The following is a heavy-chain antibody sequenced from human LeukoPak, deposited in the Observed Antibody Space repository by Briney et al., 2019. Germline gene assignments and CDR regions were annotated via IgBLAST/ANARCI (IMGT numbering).Heavy chain of an antibody. D-gene: IGHD2-21*01. CDR1: GFTFSTYW. CDR2: INQDGSEK. Sequence: GGSLRLSCATFGFTFSTYWMSCARQAPGKGLEWVANINQDGSEKSYVDSVEGRFTISRDNAKKSLYLHVNSLRAEDTAVYYCARDIYGGHDYWGQGTLLTVSS. CDR3: ARDIYGGHDY. V-gene: IGHV3-7*04. J-gene: IGHJ4*02.